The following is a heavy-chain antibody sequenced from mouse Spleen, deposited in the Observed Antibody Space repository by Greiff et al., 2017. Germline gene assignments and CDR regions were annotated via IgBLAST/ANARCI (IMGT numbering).Heavy chain of an antibody. J-gene: IGHJ4*01. CDR2: IHPNSGST. V-gene: IGHV1-64*01. Sequence: QVQLKQPGAELVKPGASVKLSCKASGYTFTSYWMHWVKQRPGQGLEWIGMIHPNSGSTNYNEKFKSKATLTVDKSSSTAYMQLSSLTSEDSAVYYCARCAITTVVAPYAMDYWGQGTSVTVSS. D-gene: IGHD1-1*01. CDR3: ARCAITTVVAPYAMDY. CDR1: GYTFTSYW.